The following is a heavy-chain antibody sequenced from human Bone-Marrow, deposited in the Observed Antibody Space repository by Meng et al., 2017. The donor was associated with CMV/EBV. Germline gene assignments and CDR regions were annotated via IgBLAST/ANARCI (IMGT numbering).Heavy chain of an antibody. V-gene: IGHV3-74*01. J-gene: IGHJ6*02. CDR3: AVRGAYYYYGMYV. CDR1: GFTFSSYW. D-gene: IGHD3-16*01. CDR2: INSDVSST. Sequence: GESLMFSCSSSGFTFSSYWMHWVRQAPGKGLVWVSRINSDVSSTSDADPVKGRFTISRDYAKNTLYLQMNSLRAEDTAVYYCAVRGAYYYYGMYVRGQGTTVTVSS.